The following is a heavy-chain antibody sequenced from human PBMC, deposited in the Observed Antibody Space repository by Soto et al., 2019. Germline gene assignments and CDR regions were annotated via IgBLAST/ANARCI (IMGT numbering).Heavy chain of an antibody. CDR2: TYYRSKWHS. J-gene: IGHJ6*02. CDR3: ARSGPGGYIDYWGRGTLVTVSSGKAFFFGELSSPPYGMDV. V-gene: IGHV6-1*01. D-gene: IGHD3-10*01. CDR1: GDSVSSNNAA. Sequence: SQTLSLTCAISGDSVSSNNAAWNWIRQSPSRGLEWLGRTYYRSKWHSGYALSVRSRISISPDTSKNRFSLQLNSVTPDDTAVNYCARSGPGGYIDYWGRGTLVTVSSGKAFFFGELSSPPYGMDVWGQGTTVTVSS.